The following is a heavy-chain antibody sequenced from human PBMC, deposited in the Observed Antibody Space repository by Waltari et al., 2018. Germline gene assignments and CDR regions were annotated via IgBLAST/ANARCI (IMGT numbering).Heavy chain of an antibody. CDR1: GFTFRSYA. CDR2: ISYDGSNK. CDR3: ARDRASGSYPTPDY. D-gene: IGHD1-26*01. J-gene: IGHJ4*02. V-gene: IGHV3-30-3*01. Sequence: QVQLVESGGGVVQPGRSLRLSCAASGFTFRSYAMHWVRPPPGKGLEWVAVISYDGSNKYYADSVKGRFTISRDNSKNTLYLQMNSLRAEDTAVYYCARDRASGSYPTPDYWGQGTLVTVSS.